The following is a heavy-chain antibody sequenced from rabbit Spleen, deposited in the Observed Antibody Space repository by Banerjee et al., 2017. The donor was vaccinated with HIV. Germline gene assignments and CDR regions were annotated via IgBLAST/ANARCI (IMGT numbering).Heavy chain of an antibody. Sequence: QEQLEESGGDLVKPGASLTLTCTASGFSFSDRYWIWWVRQAPGKGLEWIGCIYTGDNDTYYANWARGRFTIPLTSSTAVTLQMTSLTAADTATYFCARGDSRISYGMDLWGQGTLVTVS. V-gene: IGHV1S45*01. CDR2: IYTGDNDT. D-gene: IGHD2-1*01. CDR1: GFSFSDRYW. J-gene: IGHJ6*01. CDR3: ARGDSRISYGMDL.